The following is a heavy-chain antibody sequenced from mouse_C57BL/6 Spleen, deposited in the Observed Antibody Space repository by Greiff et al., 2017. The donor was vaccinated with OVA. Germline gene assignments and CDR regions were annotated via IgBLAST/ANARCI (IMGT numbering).Heavy chain of an antibody. Sequence: VQLQPPWTELVKPGASVKLSCKASGYTFTSYWMHWVKQRPGQGLEWIGNINPSNGGTNYNEKFKSKATLTVDTSSSTAYMQLSSLTYEDSAVYYCARDYDYKYYVDYWGQGTTLTVSS. CDR2: INPSNGGT. J-gene: IGHJ2*01. V-gene: IGHV1-53*01. CDR3: ARDYDYKYYVDY. D-gene: IGHD2-4*01. CDR1: GYTFTSYW.